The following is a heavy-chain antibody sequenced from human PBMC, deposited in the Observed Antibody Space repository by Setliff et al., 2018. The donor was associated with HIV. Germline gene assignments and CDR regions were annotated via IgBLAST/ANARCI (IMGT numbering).Heavy chain of an antibody. D-gene: IGHD3-10*01. CDR3: ARESYYGSGSYLY. V-gene: IGHV3-7*03. CDR2: IKQDGSEK. J-gene: IGHJ4*02. Sequence: PGGSLRLSCAASGFTFSSYWMSWVRQAPGKGLEWVANIKQDGSEKYCVDSVKGRFTISRDNAKNSLYLQMNSLRAEDTAVYYCARESYYGSGSYLYWGQGTLVTVSS. CDR1: GFTFSSYW.